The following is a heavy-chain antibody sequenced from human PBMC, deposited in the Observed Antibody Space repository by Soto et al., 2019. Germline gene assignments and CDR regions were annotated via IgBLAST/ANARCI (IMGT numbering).Heavy chain of an antibody. J-gene: IGHJ5*02. CDR3: AKMGGCSITSRP. D-gene: IGHD2-2*01. V-gene: IGHV1-3*01. Sequence: ASVKVSCKASGYAFTNYVMHWVRQAPGQRLEWMGWIDAASGGTRYSQKFQGRVTITRDTSASTAYMELSSLTSEDTAVYYCAKMGGCSITSRPWGQGTLVTVSS. CDR1: GYAFTNYV. CDR2: IDAASGGT.